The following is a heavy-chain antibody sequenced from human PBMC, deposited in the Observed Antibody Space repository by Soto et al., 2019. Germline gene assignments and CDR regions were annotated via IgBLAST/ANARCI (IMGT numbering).Heavy chain of an antibody. D-gene: IGHD6-6*01. V-gene: IGHV4-39*01. CDR2: IYYSGST. Sequence: QLQLQESGPRLVKPSETLSLTCTVSGGSISSSSYYWGWIRQPPGKGLEWIGSIYYSGSTYYNPSLKSRVTISVDTSKNQFALKLSSVTAADTAVYYCASSIAARIHFQHWGQGTLVTVSS. CDR3: ASSIAARIHFQH. J-gene: IGHJ1*01. CDR1: GGSISSSSYY.